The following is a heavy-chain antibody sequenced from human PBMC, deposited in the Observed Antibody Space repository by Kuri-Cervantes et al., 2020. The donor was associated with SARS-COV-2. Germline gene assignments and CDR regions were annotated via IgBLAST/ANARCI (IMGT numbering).Heavy chain of an antibody. CDR1: GGTFSSYA. D-gene: IGHD4-17*01. CDR3: AREEEDGDYLPSDAFDI. CDR2: INTNTGNP. J-gene: IGHJ3*02. Sequence: ASVKVSCKASGGTFSSYAISWVRQAPGQGLEWMGWINTNTGNPTYAQGFTGRFVFSLDTSVSTAYLQISSLKAEDTAVYYCAREEEDGDYLPSDAFDIWGQGTMVTVSS. V-gene: IGHV7-4-1*02.